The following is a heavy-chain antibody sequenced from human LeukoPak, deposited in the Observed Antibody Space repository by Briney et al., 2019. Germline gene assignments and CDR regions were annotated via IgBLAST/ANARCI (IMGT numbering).Heavy chain of an antibody. CDR3: AKAPYYDSSGYYPGIDY. D-gene: IGHD3-22*01. CDR2: ISYDGSNK. CDR1: GFTFSSYA. J-gene: IGHJ4*02. V-gene: IGHV3-30*07. Sequence: GGSLRLSCAASGFTFSSYAMHWVRQAPGKGLEWVAVISYDGSNKYYADSVKGRFTISRDNSKNTLYLQMNSLRAEDTAVYYCAKAPYYDSSGYYPGIDYWGQGTLVTVSS.